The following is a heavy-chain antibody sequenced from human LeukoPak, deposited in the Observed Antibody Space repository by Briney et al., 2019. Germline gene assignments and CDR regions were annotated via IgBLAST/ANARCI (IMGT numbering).Heavy chain of an antibody. Sequence: SVTLSLTCAVYGGSFSGYYWSWIRQPPGKGLEWIGEINHSGSTNYNPSLKSRVTISVDTSKNQFSLKLSSVTAADTAVYYCARVGGYGADYWGQGTLVTVSS. CDR1: GGSFSGYY. CDR3: ARVGGYGADY. J-gene: IGHJ4*02. V-gene: IGHV4-34*01. D-gene: IGHD4-17*01. CDR2: INHSGST.